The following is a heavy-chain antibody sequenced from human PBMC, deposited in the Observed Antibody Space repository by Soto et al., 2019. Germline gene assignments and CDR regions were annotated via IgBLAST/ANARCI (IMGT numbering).Heavy chain of an antibody. D-gene: IGHD3-3*01. V-gene: IGHV1-3*01. CDR1: GYTFTSYA. Sequence: ASVKVSCKASGYTFTSYAMHWVRQAPGQRLEWMGWINAGNGNTKYSQKFQGRVTITRDTSASTAYMELSSLRSEDTAVYYCARGKLRFLEWFSSPYGMDVWGQGTTVTVSS. CDR3: ARGKLRFLEWFSSPYGMDV. J-gene: IGHJ6*02. CDR2: INAGNGNT.